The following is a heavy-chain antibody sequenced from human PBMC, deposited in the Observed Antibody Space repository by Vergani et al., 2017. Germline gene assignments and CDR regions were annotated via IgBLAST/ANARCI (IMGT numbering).Heavy chain of an antibody. J-gene: IGHJ5*02. CDR1: GASIRSSNYY. Sequence: QLQLQESGPGLVKPSATLSLTCSVSGASIRSSNYYWGWIRQPPGKGLEWIASIYYSGSTYYNPSLKSRVTISVDTSKNHFSLKLSSVPAADTAVYFCARHSTVEWLVKLGWIDPWGQGILVTVSS. CDR2: IYYSGST. D-gene: IGHD6-19*01. CDR3: ARHSTVEWLVKLGWIDP. V-gene: IGHV4-39*01.